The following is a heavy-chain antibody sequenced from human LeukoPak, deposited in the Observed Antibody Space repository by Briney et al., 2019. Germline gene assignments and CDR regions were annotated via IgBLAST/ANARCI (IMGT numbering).Heavy chain of an antibody. J-gene: IGHJ6*02. CDR2: IYYSGTT. V-gene: IGHV4-59*01. Sequence: SETLSLTCTVSGGSISYYYWSWIRQSPGKGLEWIGYIYYSGTTNYNPSLKGRVTISVDTSKNQFSLQLRSVTAADTAVYYCAREDPQTTVPEGMDVWGQGTTVTVSS. D-gene: IGHD4-17*01. CDR3: AREDPQTTVPEGMDV. CDR1: GGSISYYY.